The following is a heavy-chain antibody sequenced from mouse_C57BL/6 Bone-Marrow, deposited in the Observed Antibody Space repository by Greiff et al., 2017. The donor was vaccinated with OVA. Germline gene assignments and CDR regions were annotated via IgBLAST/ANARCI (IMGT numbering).Heavy chain of an antibody. D-gene: IGHD1-1*01. V-gene: IGHV1-26*01. J-gene: IGHJ3*01. Sequence: EVQLVESGPELVKPGASVKISCKASGYTFTDYYMNWVKQSHGKSLEWIGDINPNNGGTSYNQKFKGKATLTVDKSSSTAYMELRSLTSEDSAVYYCARSLSSPLAYGGQGTLVPVS. CDR3: ARSLSSPLAY. CDR2: INPNNGGT. CDR1: GYTFTDYY.